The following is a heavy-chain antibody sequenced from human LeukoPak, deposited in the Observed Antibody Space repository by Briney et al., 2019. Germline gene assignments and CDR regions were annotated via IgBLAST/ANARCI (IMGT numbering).Heavy chain of an antibody. Sequence: GGSLRLSCATSALTFSSYAMNWVRQDPGKGLEWVSAISGSGGSTYYADSVKGRFTISRDNSKNTLYLQMNSLRAEDTAVYYCERVPDYWGQGTLVTVSS. CDR2: ISGSGGST. J-gene: IGHJ4*02. CDR3: ERVPDY. V-gene: IGHV3-23*01. D-gene: IGHD2-2*01. CDR1: ALTFSSYA.